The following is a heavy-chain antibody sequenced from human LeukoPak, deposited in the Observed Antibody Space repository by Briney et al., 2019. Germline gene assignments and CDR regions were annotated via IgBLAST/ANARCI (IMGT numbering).Heavy chain of an antibody. CDR1: GGSINVYY. D-gene: IGHD6-6*01. CDR3: ARGGSRSYTSSTLDY. J-gene: IGHJ4*02. V-gene: IGHV4-59*01. CDR2: ISYSGST. Sequence: SETLSLTCSVSGGSINVYYWNWIRQSPGKGLEWIGSISYSGSTNYNPSLKSRVAISMDTSKNRFSLKVSSVIPADTAMYYCARGGSRSYTSSTLDYWGQGTLVTVSS.